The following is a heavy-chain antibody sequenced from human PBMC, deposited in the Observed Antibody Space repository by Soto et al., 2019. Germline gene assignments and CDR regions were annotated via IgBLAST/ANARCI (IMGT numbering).Heavy chain of an antibody. CDR1: GGSMNDYY. Sequence: SETLSLTCTVSGGSMNDYYWSWIRQPAGKGLEWIGRIFTSGNTNYNPSLRSRLTMSVDTSTNQVSLRLTSVTAADTAVYYCASGRLVSRYYGLDVWGQGTTVTV. CDR3: ASGRLVSRYYGLDV. V-gene: IGHV4-4*07. CDR2: IFTSGNT. J-gene: IGHJ6*02. D-gene: IGHD6-6*01.